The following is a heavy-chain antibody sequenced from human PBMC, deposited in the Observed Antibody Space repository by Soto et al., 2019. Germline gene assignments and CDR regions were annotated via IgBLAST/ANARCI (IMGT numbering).Heavy chain of an antibody. D-gene: IGHD6-19*01. CDR2: ISAYNGNT. Sequence: ASVKVSCTDSGYTFTSYGISRVRQAPGQGIEWMGWISAYNGNTNYAQKFQGRVTMTTDTSTSTVYMELSSLRYEDTAVYYCARGEDSSGWYDGFDYWGQGTLVTVSS. CDR1: GYTFTSYG. V-gene: IGHV1-18*01. J-gene: IGHJ4*02. CDR3: ARGEDSSGWYDGFDY.